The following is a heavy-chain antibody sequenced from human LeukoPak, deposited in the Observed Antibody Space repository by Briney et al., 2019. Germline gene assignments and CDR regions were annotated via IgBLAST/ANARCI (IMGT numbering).Heavy chain of an antibody. Sequence: GGSLRLSCAASGFTFSSYAMSWIRQAPGKGLEWVSAISGSGGSTYYADSVKGRFTISKDNSKNTLYLQVNSLRAEDTAVYYCAKGTDYGDYDRYWYFDLWGRGTLVTVSS. J-gene: IGHJ2*01. CDR3: AKGTDYGDYDRYWYFDL. D-gene: IGHD4-17*01. V-gene: IGHV3-23*01. CDR1: GFTFSSYA. CDR2: ISGSGGST.